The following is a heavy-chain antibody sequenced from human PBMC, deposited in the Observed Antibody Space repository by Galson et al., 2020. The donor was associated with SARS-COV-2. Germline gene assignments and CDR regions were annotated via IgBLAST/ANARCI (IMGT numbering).Heavy chain of an antibody. D-gene: IGHD5-12*01. J-gene: IGHJ4*02. CDR2: INPNTGAT. CDR1: GYIFTDFF. CDR3: RVATTLDFDY. V-gene: IGHV1-2*07. Sequence: ASVPVPCKTSGYIFTDFFLHWVRQAPGRGLEWVGWINPNTGATNYARRFQGRVSMTRDTSTNTADLEMRSLKFDDTAVYFCRVATTLDFDYWGQGTLVTVSS.